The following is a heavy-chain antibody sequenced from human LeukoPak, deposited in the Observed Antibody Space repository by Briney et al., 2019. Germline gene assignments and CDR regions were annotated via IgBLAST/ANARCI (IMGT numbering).Heavy chain of an antibody. J-gene: IGHJ4*02. CDR3: AKDAQRGFDYSNSLEY. CDR1: GFIFNHHA. D-gene: IGHD4-11*01. V-gene: IGHV3-33*06. Sequence: PGGSLRLSCAASGFIFNHHAMHWVRQAPGKGLEWVAVIWSDKSNKFYADSVRGRFTISRDDSRKTVYLQMDTMPVEDTAVYYCAKDAQRGFDYSNSLEYWGQGALVTVAS. CDR2: IWSDKSNK.